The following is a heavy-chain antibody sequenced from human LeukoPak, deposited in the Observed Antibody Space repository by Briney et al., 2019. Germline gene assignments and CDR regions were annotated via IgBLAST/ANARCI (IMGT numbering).Heavy chain of an antibody. CDR2: IRYDESNK. V-gene: IGHV3-30*02. CDR3: AKGRRNFDY. CDR1: GFTFSSYG. J-gene: IGHJ4*02. Sequence: GVSLRLSCAASGFTFSSYGMQWVRQAPGKGLEWVAFIRYDESNKYYADSVKGRFTIYRDNSKNTLYLQMNSLRAEDTAVYYCAKGRRNFDYWGQGTLVTVSS.